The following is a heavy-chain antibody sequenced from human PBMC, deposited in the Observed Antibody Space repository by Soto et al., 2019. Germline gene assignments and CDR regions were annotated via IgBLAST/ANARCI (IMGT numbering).Heavy chain of an antibody. CDR2: MNPNSGDT. Sequence: ASVKVSCKASGYTFTSYDINWVRQATGQGLEWMGWMNPNSGDTGYAQKFQGRVTMTRNTSISTAYMELSSLRSEDTAVYYCARGLRYDILTGYPRVDAFDIWGQGTMVTVSS. D-gene: IGHD3-9*01. J-gene: IGHJ3*02. CDR1: GYTFTSYD. CDR3: ARGLRYDILTGYPRVDAFDI. V-gene: IGHV1-8*01.